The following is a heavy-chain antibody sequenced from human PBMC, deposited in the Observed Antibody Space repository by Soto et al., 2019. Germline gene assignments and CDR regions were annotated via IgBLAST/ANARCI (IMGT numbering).Heavy chain of an antibody. CDR2: IWYDGSNK. J-gene: IGHJ5*02. CDR1: GFTFSSYG. Sequence: GGSLRLSCAASGFTFSSYGMHWVRQAPGKGLEWVAVIWYDGSNKYYADSVKGRFTISRDNSKNTLYLQMNSLRAEDTAVYYCARGYRDFWSGYYSVFGTNWFDPWGQGTLVTVSS. V-gene: IGHV3-33*01. CDR3: ARGYRDFWSGYYSVFGTNWFDP. D-gene: IGHD3-3*01.